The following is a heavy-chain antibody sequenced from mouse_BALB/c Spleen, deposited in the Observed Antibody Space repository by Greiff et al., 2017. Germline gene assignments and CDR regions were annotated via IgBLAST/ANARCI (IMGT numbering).Heavy chain of an antibody. J-gene: IGHJ4*01. CDR2: INPGSSTI. CDR1: GFDFSRYW. Sequence: DVMLVESGGGLVQPGGSLNLSCAASGFDFSRYWMSWARQAPGKGQEWIGEINPGSSTINYTPSLKDKFIISRDNAKNTLYLQMSKVRSEDSALYYCARRSVRYAMDYWGQGTSVTVSS. V-gene: IGHV4-2*02. CDR3: ARRSVRYAMDY.